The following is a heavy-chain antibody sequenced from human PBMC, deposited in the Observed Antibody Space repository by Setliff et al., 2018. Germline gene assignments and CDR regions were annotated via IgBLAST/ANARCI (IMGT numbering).Heavy chain of an antibody. J-gene: IGHJ1*01. V-gene: IGHV3-11*04. Sequence: GGSLRLSCEASGFTLDDYYMTWIRQAPGKGLEWISYISSSGYTIYYANSVKGRFSISRDDALNSLFLEMNSLRVDDTAIYYCARGKDYSDGSGYPIFQHWGQGTPVT. D-gene: IGHD3-22*01. CDR1: GFTLDDYY. CDR3: ARGKDYSDGSGYPIFQH. CDR2: ISSSGYTI.